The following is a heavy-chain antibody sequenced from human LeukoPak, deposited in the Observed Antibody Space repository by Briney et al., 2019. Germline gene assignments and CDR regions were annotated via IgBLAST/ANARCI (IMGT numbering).Heavy chain of an antibody. CDR2: IYYSGST. CDR3: ARHEPSIAAAGTECDAFVI. V-gene: IGHV4-59*08. CDR1: GGSISSYY. D-gene: IGHD6-13*01. J-gene: IGHJ3*02. Sequence: PSETLSLTCTVSGGSISSYYWSWIRQPPGKGLEWIGYIYYSGSTNYNPSLKSRVTISVDTSKNQFSLKLSSVTAADTAVYYCARHEPSIAAAGTECDAFVIWGQGTMVIVSS.